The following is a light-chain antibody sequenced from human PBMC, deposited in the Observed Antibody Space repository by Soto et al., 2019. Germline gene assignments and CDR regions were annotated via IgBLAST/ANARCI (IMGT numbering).Light chain of an antibody. CDR3: VAWDDSLNGPL. J-gene: IGLJ2*01. Sequence: QSVLTQPPSASGTPGQVVTISCSGSSSNIGSNTVNWYQHLPGTAPKLLIYTDSLRPSGVPGRFTAFKSGTSASLAISGLQSEDEAHYYCVAWDDSLNGPLFGGGTKVTVL. CDR1: SSNIGSNT. V-gene: IGLV1-44*01. CDR2: TDS.